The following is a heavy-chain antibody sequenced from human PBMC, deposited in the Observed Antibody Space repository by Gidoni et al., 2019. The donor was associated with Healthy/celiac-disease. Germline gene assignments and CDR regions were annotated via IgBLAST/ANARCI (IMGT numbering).Heavy chain of an antibody. CDR3: AREIGPYYDFWSGSRPNWFDP. CDR1: GYTFPSYA. Sequence: QVQPVPSGAAVKKPGASVKVSCKASGYTFPSYAMHWVRQAPGQRLEWMGWINAGNGNTKYSQKFQGRVTITRDTSASTAYMELSSLRSEDTAVYYCAREIGPYYDFWSGSRPNWFDPWGQGTLVTVSS. CDR2: INAGNGNT. D-gene: IGHD3-3*01. V-gene: IGHV1-3*01. J-gene: IGHJ5*02.